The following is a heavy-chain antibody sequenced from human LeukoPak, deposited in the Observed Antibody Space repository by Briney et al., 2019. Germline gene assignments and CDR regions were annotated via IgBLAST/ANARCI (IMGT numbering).Heavy chain of an antibody. V-gene: IGHV3-23*01. Sequence: GGSLRLSCAASGFTFSSYAMSWARQAPGKGLEWVSAISGSGGSTYYADSVKGRFTISRDNSKNTLYLQMNSLRAEDTAVYYCAKGGTGEYYYYGMDVWGQGTTVTVSS. CDR2: ISGSGGST. CDR3: AKGGTGEYYYYGMDV. D-gene: IGHD7-27*01. CDR1: GFTFSSYA. J-gene: IGHJ6*02.